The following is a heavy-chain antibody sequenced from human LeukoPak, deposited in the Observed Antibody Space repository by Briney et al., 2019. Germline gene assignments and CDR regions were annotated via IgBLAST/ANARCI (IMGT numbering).Heavy chain of an antibody. CDR1: GFTFSNAW. Sequence: GGSLRLSCAASGFTFSNAWMSRVRQAPGKGLEWVGRIKSKTDGGTTDYAAPVKGRFTISRDDSKNTLYLQMNSLKTEDTAVYYCTSLSSGWYRADYWGQGTLVTVSS. J-gene: IGHJ4*02. D-gene: IGHD6-19*01. CDR3: TSLSSGWYRADY. V-gene: IGHV3-15*01. CDR2: IKSKTDGGTT.